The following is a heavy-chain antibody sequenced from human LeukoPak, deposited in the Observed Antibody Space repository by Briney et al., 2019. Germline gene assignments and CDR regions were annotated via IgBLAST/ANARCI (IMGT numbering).Heavy chain of an antibody. Sequence: GGSLRLSCAASGFTFSSYWMHWVRQAPGKGLVWVSRINSNGTSTMFADSVKGRFTISRDNAKNTLYLQMNSLRVEDTAVYYCATAQRYTSFSSDFDYWGQGTLVTVSS. V-gene: IGHV3-74*03. CDR2: INSNGTST. J-gene: IGHJ4*02. D-gene: IGHD1-1*01. CDR3: ATAQRYTSFSSDFDY. CDR1: GFTFSSYW.